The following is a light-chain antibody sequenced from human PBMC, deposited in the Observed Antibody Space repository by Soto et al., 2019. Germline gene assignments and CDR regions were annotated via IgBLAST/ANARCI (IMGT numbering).Light chain of an antibody. V-gene: IGLV2-14*01. J-gene: IGLJ1*01. CDR3: SSYSISTAYL. CDR2: EVS. Sequence: QSALTQPASVSGSPGQSITISCTGTSSDVCGYDYVSWYQLHPGKAPKLMLFEVSNRPSGVSYRFSGSKSGNTASLTISGLQAEDEADYFCSSYSISTAYLFGTGTKLTAL. CDR1: SSDVCGYDY.